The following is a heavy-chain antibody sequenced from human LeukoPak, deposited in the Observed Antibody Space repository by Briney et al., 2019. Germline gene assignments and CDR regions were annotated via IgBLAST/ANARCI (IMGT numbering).Heavy chain of an antibody. D-gene: IGHD5-18*01. CDR2: IIPILGIA. CDR3: ARDREGGSYDYYFDY. J-gene: IGHJ4*02. V-gene: IGHV1-69*04. CDR1: GGTFSSYT. Sequence: SVKVSCKASGGTFSSYTISWVRQAPGQGLEWMGRIIPILGIANYAQKFQGRVTITADKSTSTAYMELSSLRSEDTAVYYCARDREGGSYDYYFDYWGQGALVTVSS.